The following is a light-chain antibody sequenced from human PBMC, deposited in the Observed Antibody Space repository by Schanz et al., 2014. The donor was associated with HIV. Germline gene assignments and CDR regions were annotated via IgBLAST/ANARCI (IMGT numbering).Light chain of an antibody. Sequence: QSALTQPASVSGSPGQSVTISCTGTSSDVGGYHYVSWYQQHPGKAPKLMIYEVSKRPSGVPDRFSGSKSGNTASLTISGLQAEDEADYYCSSYAGSNNHVVFGGGTKVTVL. J-gene: IGLJ2*01. CDR2: EVS. CDR3: SSYAGSNNHVV. CDR1: SSDVGGYHY. V-gene: IGLV2-8*01.